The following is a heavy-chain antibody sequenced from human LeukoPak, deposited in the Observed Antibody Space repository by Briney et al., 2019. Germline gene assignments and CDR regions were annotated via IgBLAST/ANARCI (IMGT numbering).Heavy chain of an antibody. Sequence: PSETLSLTCTVSGGSISSSSYYWGWIRQPPGKGLEWIGSIYYSGSTYYNPSLKSRVTISVDTSKNQFSLKLSSVTAADTAVYYCARDLEVTAFDYWGQGTLVTVSS. J-gene: IGHJ4*02. V-gene: IGHV4-39*07. CDR3: ARDLEVTAFDY. CDR1: GGSISSSSYY. D-gene: IGHD2-21*02. CDR2: IYYSGST.